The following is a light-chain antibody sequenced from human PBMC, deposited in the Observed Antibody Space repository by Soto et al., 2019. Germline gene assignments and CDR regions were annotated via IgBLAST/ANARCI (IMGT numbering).Light chain of an antibody. CDR1: SGDVGGYNY. CDR2: EVT. V-gene: IGLV2-8*01. J-gene: IGLJ2*01. Sequence: QSALTQPPSASGSPGQSVTISCTGTSGDVGGYNYVSWYQQHPGKAPKLMIYEVTKRPSGVPDRFSGSKSGNTASLTVSGLQAEDEAGYYCSSYAGSYVLFGGGTKVTVL. CDR3: SSYAGSYVL.